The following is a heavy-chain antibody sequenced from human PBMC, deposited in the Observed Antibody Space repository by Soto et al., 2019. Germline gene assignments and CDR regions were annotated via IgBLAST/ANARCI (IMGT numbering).Heavy chain of an antibody. CDR2: INQSGST. D-gene: IGHD2-15*01. CDR3: ARGPVXVGYCRGGSCPHDGMDV. J-gene: IGHJ6*02. V-gene: IGHV4-34*01. Sequence: PSETLSLTCAVYGGSFSDYHWNWIRQPPGKGLEWIGEINQSGSTSYNPSLRSRVTISVDMSKNQFALRLSSVTAADTAVYYCARGPVXVGYCRGGSCPHDGMDVWGQGTTVTVSS. CDR1: GGSFSDYH.